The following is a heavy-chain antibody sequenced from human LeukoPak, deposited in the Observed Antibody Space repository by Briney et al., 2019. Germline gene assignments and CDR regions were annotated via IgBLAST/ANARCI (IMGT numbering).Heavy chain of an antibody. J-gene: IGHJ4*02. Sequence: SETLSLTCAVSGVSISSGGYSRSWIRQPPGKGLEWIGYIYHSGSTYYNPSLKSRVTISVDRSKNQFSLKLSSVTAADTAVYYCASSSGYYYYDYWGQGTLVTVSS. D-gene: IGHD3-22*01. CDR1: GVSISSGGYS. V-gene: IGHV4-30-2*01. CDR3: ASSSGYYYYDY. CDR2: IYHSGST.